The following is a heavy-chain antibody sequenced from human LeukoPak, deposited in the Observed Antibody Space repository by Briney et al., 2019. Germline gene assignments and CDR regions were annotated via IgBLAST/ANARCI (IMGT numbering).Heavy chain of an antibody. V-gene: IGHV4-59*08. CDR1: GGSISSYY. D-gene: IGHD3-3*01. CDR3: ARGGSPYYDFWSGYYSLHAFDI. J-gene: IGHJ3*02. CDR2: IYYSGST. Sequence: SETLSLTCTVSGGSISSYYWSWIRQPPGKGLEWIGYIYYSGSTNYNPSLKSRVTISVDTSKNQFSLKLSSVTAADTAVYYCARGGSPYYDFWSGYYSLHAFDIWGQGTMVTVSS.